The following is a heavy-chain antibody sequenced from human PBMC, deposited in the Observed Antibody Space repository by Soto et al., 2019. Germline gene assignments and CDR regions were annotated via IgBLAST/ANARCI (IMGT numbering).Heavy chain of an antibody. CDR3: ARDLIVVVPAARYMDV. Sequence: QVQLQESGPGMVKPSQTLSLTCTVSGGSISSGDYHWSWIRPHPGRGLEWLVYIYYSGTTYYNPSLKSRVTISVETSKNQFSLKLSSVTAADTAVYYCARDLIVVVPAARYMDVWGKGTTVTVSS. CDR1: GGSISSGDYH. V-gene: IGHV4-31*03. D-gene: IGHD2-2*01. CDR2: IYYSGTT. J-gene: IGHJ6*03.